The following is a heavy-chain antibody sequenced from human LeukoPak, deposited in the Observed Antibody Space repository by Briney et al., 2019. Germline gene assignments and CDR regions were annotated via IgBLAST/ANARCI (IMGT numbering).Heavy chain of an antibody. CDR1: GFTFSSFT. D-gene: IGHD3-16*01. J-gene: IGHJ5*02. Sequence: GGSLRLACAACGFTFSSFTMTWVGQARGKGLEWVSAIGGRGGSTYYADFLEGRFTIARDNSKDMVYLQMNSLKVEDTAIYYCGKEGGAWGQGTKVTVSS. V-gene: IGHV3-23*01. CDR3: GKEGGA. CDR2: IGGRGGST.